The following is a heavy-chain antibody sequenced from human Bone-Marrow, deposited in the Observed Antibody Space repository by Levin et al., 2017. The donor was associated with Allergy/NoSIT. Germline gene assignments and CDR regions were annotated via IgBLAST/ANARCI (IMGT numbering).Heavy chain of an antibody. J-gene: IGHJ4*02. V-gene: IGHV1-69*06. CDR2: IIPSFGAT. D-gene: IGHD3/OR15-3a*01. Sequence: SVKVSCKASGGSLNNYAISWVRQAPGQGLEWMGGIIPSFGATNYAQTFQDRVTITADKSTSTAYMELRGLGSEDTAVYYCAGSSSGTGHFDSWGQGTLVTVSS. CDR3: AGSSSGTGHFDS. CDR1: GGSLNNYA.